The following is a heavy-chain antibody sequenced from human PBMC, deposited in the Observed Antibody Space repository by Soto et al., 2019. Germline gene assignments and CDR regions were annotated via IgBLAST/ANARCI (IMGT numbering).Heavy chain of an antibody. D-gene: IGHD1-1*01. Sequence: QVHLVQSGAEVKKPGASVKVSCKGSGYTFTTYGITWVRQAPGQVLEWLGWISAHDGNTNNAQKLQARVTVTTDTPTSTAYMALRSLRSGVTVVYYCARGRYGDYWGQGALVTVSS. J-gene: IGHJ4*02. CDR3: ARGRYGDY. CDR2: ISAHDGNT. CDR1: GYTFTTYG. V-gene: IGHV1-18*01.